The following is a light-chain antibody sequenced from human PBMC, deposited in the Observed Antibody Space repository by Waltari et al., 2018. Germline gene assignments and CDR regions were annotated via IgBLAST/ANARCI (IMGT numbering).Light chain of an antibody. Sequence: DIQMTQSPSTLSASVGDRVTITCRASQNVIRWLAWFQQKPGKASKVLIYKASNLENGVPSRFSGDGSGTEFTLTISSLQPDDFATYYCLQYSGYPYTFGQGTKLDI. J-gene: IGKJ2*01. CDR3: LQYSGYPYT. CDR1: QNVIRW. V-gene: IGKV1-5*03. CDR2: KAS.